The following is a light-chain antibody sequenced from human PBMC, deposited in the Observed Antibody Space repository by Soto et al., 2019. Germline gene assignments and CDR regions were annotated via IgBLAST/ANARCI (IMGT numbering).Light chain of an antibody. CDR2: LGS. CDR1: QSLLHSNGYNY. CDR3: MQALQTPYT. J-gene: IGKJ2*01. Sequence: DIVMTQSPLSLPVTPGDPASISCSSSQSLLHSNGYNYLDWYLQKPGQSPPPLIYLGSNRASGVPDRLSGSGSGTDFTLKISRVEAEDVGVYYCMQALQTPYTVGQGTKLEIK. V-gene: IGKV2-28*01.